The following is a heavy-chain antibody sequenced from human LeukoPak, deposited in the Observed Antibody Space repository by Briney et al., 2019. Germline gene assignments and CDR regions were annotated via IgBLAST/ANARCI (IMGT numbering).Heavy chain of an antibody. J-gene: IGHJ4*02. D-gene: IGHD4-17*01. CDR3: AKDCGDYGDYYFDY. CDR1: GFTFSSYG. V-gene: IGHV3-30*02. Sequence: GGSLRLSCAASGFTFSSYGMHWVRQAPGKGLEWVAFIRYVGSNKYYADSVKGRFTISRDNSKNTLYLQMNSLRAEDTAVYYCAKDCGDYGDYYFDYWGQGTLVTVSS. CDR2: IRYVGSNK.